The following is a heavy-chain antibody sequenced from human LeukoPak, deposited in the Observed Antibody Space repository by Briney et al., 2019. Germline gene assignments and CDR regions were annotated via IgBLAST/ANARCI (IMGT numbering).Heavy chain of an antibody. CDR3: ARQRGIGWKFFRDPSFDY. Sequence: ASETLSLTCTVSGCSISSGSYYWSWIRQPAGKGLEWIGRIYTSGSTNYNPSLKSRVTISVDTSKNQFSLKLSSVTAADTAVYYCARQRGIGWKFFRDPSFDYWGQGTLVTVSS. V-gene: IGHV4-61*02. J-gene: IGHJ4*02. CDR2: IYTSGST. D-gene: IGHD3-10*01. CDR1: GCSISSGSYY.